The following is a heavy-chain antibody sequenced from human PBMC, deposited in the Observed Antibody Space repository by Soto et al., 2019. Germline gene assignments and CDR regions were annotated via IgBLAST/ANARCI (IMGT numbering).Heavy chain of an antibody. CDR1: GFTFSNYA. J-gene: IGHJ4*02. Sequence: PGGSLRLSCAASGFTFSNYAMSWVRQAPGKGLQWVSVISGSGSSTSYADSVKGRFTVSRDNSKNTLYLQMNSLRAEDTAVYHCARRHEQQLYEALDYWGQGTPVTVSS. CDR3: ARRHEQQLYEALDY. D-gene: IGHD6-13*01. CDR2: ISGSGSST. V-gene: IGHV3-23*01.